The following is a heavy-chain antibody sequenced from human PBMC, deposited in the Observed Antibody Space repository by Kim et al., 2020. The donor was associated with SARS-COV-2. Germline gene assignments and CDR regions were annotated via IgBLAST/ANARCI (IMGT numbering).Heavy chain of an antibody. V-gene: IGHV4-31*02. J-gene: IGHJ4*02. Sequence: TYYNPSLKSRVTRSVDTSKNQFSLKLSSVTAADTAVYYCARDYGSGSFDYWGQGTLVTVSS. CDR3: ARDYGSGSFDY. CDR2: T. D-gene: IGHD3-10*01.